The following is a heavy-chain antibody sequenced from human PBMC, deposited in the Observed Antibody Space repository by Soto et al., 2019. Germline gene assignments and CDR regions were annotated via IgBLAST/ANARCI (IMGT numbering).Heavy chain of an antibody. CDR2: IYHSGST. J-gene: IGHJ4*02. D-gene: IGHD3-22*01. CDR1: GGSISSSNW. CDR3: VKRRYYDSSGYYRDY. Sequence: SETLSLTCAVSGGSISSSNWWSWVRQPPGKGLEWIGEIYHSGSTNYNPSLKSRVTISVDKSKNQFSLKLSSVTAADTAVYYCVKRRYYDSSGYYRDYWGQGTLVTVSS. V-gene: IGHV4-4*02.